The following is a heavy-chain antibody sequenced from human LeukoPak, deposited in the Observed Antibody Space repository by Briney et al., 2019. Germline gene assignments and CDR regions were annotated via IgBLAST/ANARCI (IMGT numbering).Heavy chain of an antibody. D-gene: IGHD5-12*01. CDR2: IYYSGST. V-gene: IGHV4-39*01. CDR1: GGSISSNSYC. J-gene: IGHJ1*01. CDR3: ARSSEATVAPIKRYLEN. Sequence: SETLSLTCTASGGSISSNSYCWGWIRQPPGKGLEWIGSIYYSGSTYYNPSLKSRVTASMDTSKNQFSLKLSSVTAADTAMYYCARSSEATVAPIKRYLENWGQGALVTVSS.